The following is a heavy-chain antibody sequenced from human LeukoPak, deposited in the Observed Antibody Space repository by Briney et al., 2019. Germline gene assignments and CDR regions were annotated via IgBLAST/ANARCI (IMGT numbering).Heavy chain of an antibody. CDR1: GGSISSYY. V-gene: IGHV4-59*08. CDR2: IYHSGST. J-gene: IGHJ4*02. CDR3: ARRIAAAGVDY. Sequence: PSETLSLTCTVSGGSISSYYWSWIRQPPGKGLEWIGSIYHSGSTYYNPSLKSRVTISVDTSKNQFSLKLSSVTAADTAVYYCARRIAAAGVDYWGQGTLVTVSS. D-gene: IGHD6-13*01.